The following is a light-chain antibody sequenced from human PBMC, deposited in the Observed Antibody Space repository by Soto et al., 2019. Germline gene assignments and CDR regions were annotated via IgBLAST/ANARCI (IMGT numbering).Light chain of an antibody. CDR2: VAS. Sequence: IVMTQSPATLSVSPGERATLSCRASQSVSSNLAWYQQKPGHTPKLLIYVASTRATGIPARFSGSGSGTEFTLTISSLQSEDFAVYYCQQYNVWPLPFGGGTKVEF. CDR1: QSVSSN. J-gene: IGKJ4*01. V-gene: IGKV3-15*01. CDR3: QQYNVWPLP.